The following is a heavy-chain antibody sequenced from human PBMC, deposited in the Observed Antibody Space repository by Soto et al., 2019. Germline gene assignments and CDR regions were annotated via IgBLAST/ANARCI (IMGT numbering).Heavy chain of an antibody. Sequence: PGGSLRLSCKASGFIFSSYSMNWVRQAPGKGLEWVSSISRSSKYTNYAYADSVKGRFTISRDNAKNSLYLQMNSLRVEDTAVYYRARGDANAVCCPYDTWGQGTQVTVSS. CDR1: GFIFSSYS. CDR2: ISRSSKYT. V-gene: IGHV3-21*01. D-gene: IGHD2-8*01. CDR3: ARGDANAVCCPYDT. J-gene: IGHJ5*02.